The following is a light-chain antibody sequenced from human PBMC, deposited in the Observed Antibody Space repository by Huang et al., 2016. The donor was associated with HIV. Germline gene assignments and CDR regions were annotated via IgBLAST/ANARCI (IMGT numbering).Light chain of an antibody. CDR2: DAS. V-gene: IGKV3-15*01. CDR3: QQYNDWPPIT. CDR1: ESISSS. Sequence: EIVMTQSPGTLSVSPGERVTLSCSASESISSSLAWYQQASGQAPRLLIYDASTRATGVPARVSGSGSGTNFTLTISSLQSEDFAVYYCQQYNDWPPITFGQGTRVDIK. J-gene: IGKJ5*01.